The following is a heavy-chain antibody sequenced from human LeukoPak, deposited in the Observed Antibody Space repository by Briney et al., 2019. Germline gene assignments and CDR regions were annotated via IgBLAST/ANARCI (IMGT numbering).Heavy chain of an antibody. Sequence: PGGSLRLSCAASGFTFSSYEMNWVRQAPGKGLEWVSYISSSSSTIYYADSVKGRFTISRDNAKNSLYLQMNSLRAEDTAVYYCARRGAFGIWGQGTMVTVSS. CDR2: ISSSSSTI. CDR1: GFTFSSYE. CDR3: ARRGAFGI. J-gene: IGHJ3*02. V-gene: IGHV3-48*01.